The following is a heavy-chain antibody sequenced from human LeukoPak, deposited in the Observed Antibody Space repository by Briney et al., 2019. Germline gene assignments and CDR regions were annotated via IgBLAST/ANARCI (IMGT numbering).Heavy chain of an antibody. CDR3: ARRPSRWVPTYYFDY. CDR1: GGSISSSSYY. CDR2: IYYSGST. D-gene: IGHD3-16*01. J-gene: IGHJ4*02. V-gene: IGHV4-39*07. Sequence: SETLSLTCTVSGGSISSSSYYWGWIRQPPGKGLEWIGSIYYSGSTYYNPSLKSRVTISVDTSKNQFSLKLSSVTAADTAVYYCARRPSRWVPTYYFDYWGQGTLVTVSS.